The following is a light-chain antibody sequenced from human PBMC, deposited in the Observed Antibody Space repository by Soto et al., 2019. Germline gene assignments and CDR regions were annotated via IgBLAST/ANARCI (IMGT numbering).Light chain of an antibody. CDR1: SSDVGAYNY. V-gene: IGLV2-8*01. Sequence: QPVLTQPPSASGSPGQSVTISCTGTSSDVGAYNYVSWYQHHPGKAPKLMVYEVNKRPSGVPDRFSGPKSGNTASLTVSGLQAEDEADYYCTSHAGTINFPYIFGTGTKVTVL. CDR2: EVN. CDR3: TSHAGTINFPYI. J-gene: IGLJ1*01.